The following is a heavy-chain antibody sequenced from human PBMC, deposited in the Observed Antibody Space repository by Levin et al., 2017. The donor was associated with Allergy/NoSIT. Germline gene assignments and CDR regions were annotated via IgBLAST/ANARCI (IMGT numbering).Heavy chain of an antibody. D-gene: IGHD1-14*01. CDR2: ITWDGSGI. J-gene: IGHJ4*02. CDR3: VKDHNPTGTWPDS. V-gene: IGHV3-43*01. Sequence: PGGSLRLSCTTSGFNFDDYTFHWVRHLPGKGLEWVSLITWDGSGIFYADSVKGRFTISRDNSKNSLYLQMNDLRAEDAALYYCVKDHNPTGTWPDSWGQGTLVPVSS. CDR1: GFNFDDYT.